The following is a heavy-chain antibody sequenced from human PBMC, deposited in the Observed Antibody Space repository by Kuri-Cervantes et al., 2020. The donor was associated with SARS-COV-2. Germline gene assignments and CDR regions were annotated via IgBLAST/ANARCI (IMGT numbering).Heavy chain of an antibody. CDR3: ARVRLYCSGGSCYFDY. CDR1: GFTFNNYA. D-gene: IGHD2-15*01. V-gene: IGHV3-23*01. J-gene: IGHJ4*02. CDR2: ISSSGGSK. Sequence: GESLKISCAASGFTFNNYAMSWVRLTPGKGLYWISTISSSGGSKYYADSMKGRFTISRDNAKNSLYLQMNSLRAEDTAVYYCARVRLYCSGGSCYFDYWGQGTLVTVSS.